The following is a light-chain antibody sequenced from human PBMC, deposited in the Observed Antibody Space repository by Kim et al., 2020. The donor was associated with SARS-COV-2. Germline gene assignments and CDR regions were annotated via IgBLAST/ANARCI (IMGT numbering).Light chain of an antibody. Sequence: EIVLTQSPGTLSLSPGERATLSCMASQSVSSNYLAWYQQKPGQAPRLLIYGASSRATGIPDRFSGGGSGTDFTLTISRLEPEDFAVYYCQQYGTSPQTFGQGTKVDIK. CDR1: QSVSSNY. CDR3: QQYGTSPQT. CDR2: GAS. V-gene: IGKV3-20*01. J-gene: IGKJ1*01.